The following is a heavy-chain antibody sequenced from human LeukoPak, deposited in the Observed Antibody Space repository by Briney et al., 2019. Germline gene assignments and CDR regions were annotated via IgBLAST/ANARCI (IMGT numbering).Heavy chain of an antibody. V-gene: IGHV4-30-2*01. Sequence: PSETLSLTCAVSGGSISSGGYSWSWIRQPPGKGLEWIGYIYHSGSTYYNPSLKSRVTISVDRSKNQFSLKLSSVTAADTAVYYCARSYSGWFDPGGQETLVTVSS. J-gene: IGHJ5*02. D-gene: IGHD1-26*01. CDR1: GGSISSGGYS. CDR2: IYHSGST. CDR3: ARSYSGWFDP.